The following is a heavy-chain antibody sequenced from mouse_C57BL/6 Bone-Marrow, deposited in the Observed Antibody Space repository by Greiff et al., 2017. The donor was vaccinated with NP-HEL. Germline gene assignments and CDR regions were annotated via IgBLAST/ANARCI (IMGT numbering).Heavy chain of an antibody. V-gene: IGHV1-64*01. CDR3: ARSQLRLQAMDD. J-gene: IGHJ4*01. CDR1: GYTFTSYW. CDR2: IHPNSGST. D-gene: IGHD3-2*02. Sequence: QVQLQQPGAELVKPGASVKLSCKASGYTFTSYWMHWVKQRPGQGLEWIGMIHPNSGSTNYNEKFKSKATLTVDKTSSTAYMQLSSLTSKDSAVNYCARSQLRLQAMDDWGQGTSVTGAS.